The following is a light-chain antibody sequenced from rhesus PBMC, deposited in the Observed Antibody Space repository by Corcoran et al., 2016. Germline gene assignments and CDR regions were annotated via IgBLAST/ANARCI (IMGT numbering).Light chain of an antibody. CDR3: QHGYGTPWT. V-gene: IGKV1-74*01. Sequence: DIQMTQSPSALSASIRDRVTITCRASENVNKYLNWYQQKAEKAPKLLIYKASTLQSGVPSRFSGSGSGTEYPFTISSLQPEDVATYYCQHGYGTPWTFGQGTKVEIK. J-gene: IGKJ1*01. CDR1: ENVNKY. CDR2: KAS.